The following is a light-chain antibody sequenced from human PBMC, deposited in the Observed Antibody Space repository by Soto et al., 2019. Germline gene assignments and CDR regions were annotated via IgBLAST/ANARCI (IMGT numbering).Light chain of an antibody. CDR3: QQYGSSGT. V-gene: IGKV3-20*01. CDR2: GAS. Sequence: EIAMTQSPATLSVSPGERATLSCRASQSISSNLAWHQQKPGQAPRLLIYGASNRATGIPDRFSGSGSGTDFTLTISRLEPEDFAVYYCQQYGSSGTFGQGTKVDI. CDR1: QSISSN. J-gene: IGKJ1*01.